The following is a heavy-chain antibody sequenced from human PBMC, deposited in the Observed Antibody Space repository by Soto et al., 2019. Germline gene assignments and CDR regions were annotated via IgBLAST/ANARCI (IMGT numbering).Heavy chain of an antibody. CDR1: TFNSYS. V-gene: IGHV3-21*06. CDR3: TRDQGGSYDSWFDP. J-gene: IGHJ5*02. Sequence: EVQLVESGGGLVKPGGSLRLSCSFTFNSYSLNWVRQAPGKGLEWVSSISSGSAYIKYADSVNGRFTISRDNANNFLYLQMSSLRVDDTALYYCTRDQGGSYDSWFDPWGQGTLVTVSS. CDR2: ISSGSAYI. D-gene: IGHD1-26*01.